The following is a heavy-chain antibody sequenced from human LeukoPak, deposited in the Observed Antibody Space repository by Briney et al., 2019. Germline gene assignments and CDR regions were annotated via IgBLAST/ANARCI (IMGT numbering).Heavy chain of an antibody. Sequence: SETLSLTCTVSGGSISSSSYYWGWIRQPPGKGLEWIGSIYYSGSTYYNPSLKSRVTISVDTSKNQFSLKLSSVTAADTAVYYCARDRDKWNDSPGSVDYWGQGTLVTVSS. CDR3: ARDRDKWNDSPGSVDY. J-gene: IGHJ4*02. D-gene: IGHD1-20*01. V-gene: IGHV4-39*07. CDR1: GGSISSSSYY. CDR2: IYYSGST.